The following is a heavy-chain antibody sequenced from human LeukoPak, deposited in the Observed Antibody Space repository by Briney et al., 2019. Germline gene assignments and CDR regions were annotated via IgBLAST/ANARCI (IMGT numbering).Heavy chain of an antibody. CDR3: ARDRGYGSGSYFPYYYYGMDV. CDR1: GGSISSGGYY. CDR2: IYYSGST. V-gene: IGHV4-31*03. Sequence: SETLSLTCTVSGGSISSGGYYWSWIRQHPGKGLEWIGYIYYSGSTYYNPSLKSRVTISVDTSKNQFSLKLSSVTAADTAVYYCARDRGYGSGSYFPYYYYGMDVWGQGTTVTVSS. D-gene: IGHD3-10*01. J-gene: IGHJ6*02.